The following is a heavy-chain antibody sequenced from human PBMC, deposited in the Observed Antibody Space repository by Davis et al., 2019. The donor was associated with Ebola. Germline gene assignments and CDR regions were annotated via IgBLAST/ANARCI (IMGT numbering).Heavy chain of an antibody. CDR1: GGTFSSYA. CDR2: INAGNGNT. J-gene: IGHJ4*02. D-gene: IGHD6-13*01. CDR3: ARADSSSLSFDY. V-gene: IGHV1-3*01. Sequence: ASVKVSCKASGGTFSSYAISWVRQAPGQRLEWMGWINAGNGNTKYSQKFQGRVTITRDTSASTAYMELSSLKSEDTAVYYCARADSSSLSFDYWGQGTLVTVSS.